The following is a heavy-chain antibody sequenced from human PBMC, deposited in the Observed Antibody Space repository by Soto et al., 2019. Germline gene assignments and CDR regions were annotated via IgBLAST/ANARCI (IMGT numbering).Heavy chain of an antibody. V-gene: IGHV4-34*01. D-gene: IGHD3-9*01. CDR2: INHSGST. CDR3: ARASLRYFDWLLYNHGMDV. J-gene: IGHJ6*03. CDR1: GGSFSGYY. Sequence: PSETLSLTCAVYGGSFSGYYWSWIRQPPGKGLEWIGEINHSGSTNYNPSLESRVTISVDTSKNQFSLKLSSATAADTAVYYCARASLRYFDWLLYNHGMDVWGKGTTVTVSS.